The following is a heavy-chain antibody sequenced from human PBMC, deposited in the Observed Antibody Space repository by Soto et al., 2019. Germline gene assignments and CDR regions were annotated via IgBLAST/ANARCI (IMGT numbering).Heavy chain of an antibody. CDR2: MNAGNGNT. J-gene: IGHJ5*02. Sequence: GASVKVSCKASGYTFTSYAINWVRQATGQGIEWMGWMNAGNGNTKYSQKFQGRVTITRDTSASTAYMELSSLRSEDTAVYYCARESPSARFDPWGQGTLVTVSS. CDR1: GYTFTSYA. CDR3: ARESPSARFDP. V-gene: IGHV1-3*01.